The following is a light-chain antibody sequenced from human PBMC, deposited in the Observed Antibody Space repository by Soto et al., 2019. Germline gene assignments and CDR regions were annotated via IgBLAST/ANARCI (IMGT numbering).Light chain of an antibody. CDR2: DVS. CDR1: SSDVGGSNY. CDR3: SSYTSSSLYV. V-gene: IGLV2-14*01. Sequence: SALSQPSSVSGSPGQSITISCTGTSSDVGGSNYVSWYQQLPGKAPKLMIYDVSDRPSGVSNRFSGSKYGNTASLTISGLQAEDEADYYCSSYTSSSLYVFGTGTKVTVL. J-gene: IGLJ1*01.